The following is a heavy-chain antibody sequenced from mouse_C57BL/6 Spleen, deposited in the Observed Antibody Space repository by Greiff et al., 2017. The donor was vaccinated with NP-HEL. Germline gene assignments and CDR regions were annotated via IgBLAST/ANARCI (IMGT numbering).Heavy chain of an antibody. D-gene: IGHD2-1*01. J-gene: IGHJ3*01. Sequence: EVKLMESGGGLVKPGGSLKLSCAASGFTFSDYGMHWVRQAPEKGLEWVAYISSGSSTIYYAHTVKGRFTFSRDNAKNTLFLQVTSLGSEDTAMYYWARRYGITWFACWGQGALVTVSA. V-gene: IGHV5-17*01. CDR1: GFTFSDYG. CDR3: ARRYGITWFAC. CDR2: ISSGSSTI.